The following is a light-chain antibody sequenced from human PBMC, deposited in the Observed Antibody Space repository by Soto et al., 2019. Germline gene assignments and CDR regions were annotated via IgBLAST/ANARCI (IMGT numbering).Light chain of an antibody. CDR3: HQTYANPWT. J-gene: IGKJ1*01. Sequence: DILMTQSPSSLSASVGDRVSITCRASQSISTYLNWYQQKPGMAPKVLIYAASRLQSGVPSRFSGSGSGTDFTLTISSLQPEDFATYYCHQTYANPWTFGHGTKVEIK. CDR2: AAS. CDR1: QSISTY. V-gene: IGKV1-39*01.